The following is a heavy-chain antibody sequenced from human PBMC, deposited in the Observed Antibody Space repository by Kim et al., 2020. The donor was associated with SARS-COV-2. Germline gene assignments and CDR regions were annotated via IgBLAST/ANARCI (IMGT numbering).Heavy chain of an antibody. V-gene: IGHV1-69*02. J-gene: IGHJ5*02. Sequence: AQKFQGSVTITADKSTRTAYMELSSLRTEDTAVYYCARLWTTPRENCFHPWGQGTLVTVSS. CDR3: ARLWTTPRENCFHP. D-gene: IGHD2-15*01.